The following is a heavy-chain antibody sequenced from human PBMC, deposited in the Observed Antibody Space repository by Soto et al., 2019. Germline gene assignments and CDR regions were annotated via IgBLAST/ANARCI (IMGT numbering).Heavy chain of an antibody. CDR1: GYSFTSYC. CDR3: ARLSVVDYYGMDV. CDR2: IDPSDSYS. Sequence: GESLKISCKGSGYSFTSYCISWVRQMPGKGLEWMGRIDPSDSYSNYSPSFQGHVTISADKSISTAYLQWNSLKASDTAIYYCARLSVVDYYGMDVWGQGTTVTVSS. J-gene: IGHJ6*02. V-gene: IGHV5-10-1*01. D-gene: IGHD3-22*01.